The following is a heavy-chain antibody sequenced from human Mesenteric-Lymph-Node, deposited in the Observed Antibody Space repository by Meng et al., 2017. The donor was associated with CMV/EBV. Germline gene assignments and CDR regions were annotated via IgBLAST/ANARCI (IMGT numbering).Heavy chain of an antibody. CDR2: INPKSGAT. CDR3: ARDLRGYSYGFGY. J-gene: IGHJ4*02. D-gene: IGHD5-18*01. Sequence: ASVKVSCKTSGYTFTDFYLHWVRQAPGQGLEWMGWINPKSGATNYAQKFRGRVTMTRDTSISTAYMELSRLRSDDTAVYYCARDLRGYSYGFGYWGQGTLVTVSS. CDR1: GYTFTDFY. V-gene: IGHV1-2*02.